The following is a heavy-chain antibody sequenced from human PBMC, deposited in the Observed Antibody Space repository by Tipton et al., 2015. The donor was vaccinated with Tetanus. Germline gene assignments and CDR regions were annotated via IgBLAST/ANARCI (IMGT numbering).Heavy chain of an antibody. CDR2: IYFEGST. J-gene: IGHJ5*02. CDR1: GGSISDKKYY. D-gene: IGHD5-18*01. Sequence: TLSLTCTVSGGSISDKKYYWGWIRQSPGKGLEWIASIYFEGSTYYSPSLRSRVTIAVDTSQNLFSLTLPSVTAADTAIYYCARHLYGYWFDPWGQGALFTVSS. CDR3: ARHLYGYWFDP. V-gene: IGHV4-39*02.